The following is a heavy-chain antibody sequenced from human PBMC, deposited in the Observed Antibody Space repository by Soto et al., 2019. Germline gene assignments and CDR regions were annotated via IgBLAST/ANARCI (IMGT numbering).Heavy chain of an antibody. V-gene: IGHV1-3*01. J-gene: IGHJ6*02. Sequence: QVQLVQSGAEVKKPGASVKVSCKASGYTFTSYAMHWVRQAPGQRLEWMGWINAGNGNTKYSQKFQGRVTITRDTSASTSYMELSSLRSEDTAVYYCARDLLAWVPAIPYGMDGWGQGSTVTVS. CDR2: INAGNGNT. D-gene: IGHD2-2*01. CDR1: GYTFTSYA. CDR3: ARDLLAWVPAIPYGMDG.